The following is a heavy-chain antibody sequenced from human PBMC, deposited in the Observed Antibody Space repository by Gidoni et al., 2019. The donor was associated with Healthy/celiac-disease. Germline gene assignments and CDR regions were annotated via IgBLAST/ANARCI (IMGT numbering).Heavy chain of an antibody. CDR1: GFTFSSYW. CDR3: ARDWGRYDYIGGSYRPNWFDP. V-gene: IGHV3-7*01. Sequence: LSCAASGFTFSSYWMRWVRQAPGKGLEWVANIKQDGSEKYYVDSVKGRFTISRDNAKNSLYLQMNSLRAEDTAVYYCARDWGRYDYIGGSYRPNWFDPWGQGTLVTVSS. CDR2: IKQDGSEK. D-gene: IGHD3-16*02. J-gene: IGHJ5*02.